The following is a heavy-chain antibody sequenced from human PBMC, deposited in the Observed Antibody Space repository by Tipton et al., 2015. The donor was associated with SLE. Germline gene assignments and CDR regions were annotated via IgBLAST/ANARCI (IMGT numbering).Heavy chain of an antibody. Sequence: SLRLSCAASGFTFSSNYMSWVRQAPGKGLEWVSAIYSGGGTYYADSVKARFTILRDNTKNTMNLQMNILRAEDTAVYYCSAAPFSGCAPCAFDIWGQGTMVTVSS. V-gene: IGHV3-66*01. CDR3: SAAPFSGCAPCAFDI. D-gene: IGHD1-26*01. CDR2: IYSGGGT. CDR1: GFTFSSNY. J-gene: IGHJ3*02.